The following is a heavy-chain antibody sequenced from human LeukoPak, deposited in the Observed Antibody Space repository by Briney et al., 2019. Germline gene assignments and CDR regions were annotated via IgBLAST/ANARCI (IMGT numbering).Heavy chain of an antibody. D-gene: IGHD2-21*01. CDR1: GGSFSGYY. Sequence: NPSETLSLTCAVYGGSFSGYYWSWIRQPPGKGLEWIGEINHSGSTNYNPSLKSRVTISVDTSKNQFSLKLSSVTAADTAVYYCARVCGGDCLDAFDIWGQGTMVTVSS. CDR3: ARVCGGDCLDAFDI. V-gene: IGHV4-34*01. CDR2: INHSGST. J-gene: IGHJ3*02.